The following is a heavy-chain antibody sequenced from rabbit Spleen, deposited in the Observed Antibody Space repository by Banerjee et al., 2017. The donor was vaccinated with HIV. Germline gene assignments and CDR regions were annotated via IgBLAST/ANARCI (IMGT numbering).Heavy chain of an antibody. Sequence: QEQLEESGGDLVKPEGSLTLTCTASGFSFIYSYWICWVRQAPGKGLEWIACIYVGSGGGTKYPSWAKGRFTISKTSSTTVTLQMTSLTAADTATYFCARDSYATYDGYGYGFNLWGPGTLVTVS. CDR1: GFSFIYSYW. J-gene: IGHJ4*01. CDR3: ARDSYATYDGYGYGFNL. V-gene: IGHV1S45*01. D-gene: IGHD6-1*01. CDR2: IYVGSGGGT.